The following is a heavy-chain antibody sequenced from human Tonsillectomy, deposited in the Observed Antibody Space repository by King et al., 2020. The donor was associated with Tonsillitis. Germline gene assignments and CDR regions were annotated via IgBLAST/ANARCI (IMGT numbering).Heavy chain of an antibody. D-gene: IGHD2/OR15-2a*01. CDR1: GFSLTTSGMC. CDR2: IDWDDDK. V-gene: IGHV2-70*11. J-gene: IGHJ4*02. Sequence: TLKESGPALVKPTQTLTLTCTFSGFSLTTSGMCVTWIRQPPGKALEWLARIDWDDDKYYSTSLKTRLTISKDTSKNHVFLTVTDMDPVDTATYYCARMWGTSFVAKGSIDYWGQGILGTVSS. CDR3: ARMWGTSFVAKGSIDY.